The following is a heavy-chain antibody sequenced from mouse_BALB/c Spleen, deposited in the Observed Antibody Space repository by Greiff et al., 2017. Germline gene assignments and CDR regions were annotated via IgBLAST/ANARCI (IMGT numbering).Heavy chain of an antibody. V-gene: IGHV7-3*02. Sequence: EVQGVESGGGLVQPGGSLRLSCATSGFTFTDYYMSWVRQPPGKALEWLGFIRNKANGYTTEYSASVKGRFTISRDNSQSILYLQMNTLRAEDSATYYCARQAYYRYDGYYFDYWGQGTTLTVSS. CDR3: ARQAYYRYDGYYFDY. CDR1: GFTFTDYY. CDR2: IRNKANGYTT. J-gene: IGHJ2*01. D-gene: IGHD2-14*01.